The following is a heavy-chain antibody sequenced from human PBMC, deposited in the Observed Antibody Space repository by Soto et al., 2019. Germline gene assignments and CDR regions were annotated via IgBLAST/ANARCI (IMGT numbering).Heavy chain of an antibody. Sequence: QVQLQQWGAGLLKPSETLSLTCAVYGGSFSGYYWSWIRQPPGKGLEWIGEINHSGSTNYNPSLKRRVTISXXTXKXXFSLKLSSVTAADTAVYYCARGRVSVAAAGYYFDYWGQGTLVTVSS. J-gene: IGHJ4*02. CDR3: ARGRVSVAAAGYYFDY. V-gene: IGHV4-34*01. CDR1: GGSFSGYY. CDR2: INHSGST. D-gene: IGHD6-13*01.